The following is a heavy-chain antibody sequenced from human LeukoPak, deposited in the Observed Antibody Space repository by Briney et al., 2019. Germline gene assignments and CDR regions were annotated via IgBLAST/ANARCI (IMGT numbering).Heavy chain of an antibody. D-gene: IGHD6-19*01. CDR1: GFTFGDYA. J-gene: IGHJ6*02. V-gene: IGHV3-49*03. Sequence: GRSLRLSCTASGFTFGDYAMSWFRQAPGKGLEWVGFIRSKAYGGTTEYAASVKGRFTISRDDSKSIAYLQMNSLKTEDTAVYYCTTLAVADAFYYYYGMDVWGQGTTVTVSS. CDR2: IRSKAYGGTT. CDR3: TTLAVADAFYYYYGMDV.